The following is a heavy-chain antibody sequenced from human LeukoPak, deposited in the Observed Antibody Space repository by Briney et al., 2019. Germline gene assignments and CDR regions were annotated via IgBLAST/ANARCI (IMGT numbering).Heavy chain of an antibody. CDR1: GGTFGSYA. CDR3: ARGAGLENWFDP. D-gene: IGHD1-1*01. V-gene: IGHV1-69*04. Sequence: SVKVSCKASGGTFGSYAISWVRQAPGQGLEWMGRIIPILGIANYAQKFQGRVTITADKSTSTAYMELSSLRSEDTAVYYCARGAGLENWFDPWGQGTLVTVSS. J-gene: IGHJ5*02. CDR2: IIPILGIA.